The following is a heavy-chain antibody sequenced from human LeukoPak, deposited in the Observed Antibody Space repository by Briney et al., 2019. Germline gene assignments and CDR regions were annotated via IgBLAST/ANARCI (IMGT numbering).Heavy chain of an antibody. CDR1: GVSINGGDYY. V-gene: IGHV4-30-2*01. Sequence: PSETLSLTCTVSGVSINGGDYYWSWIRQPPGKGLEWIGNIYHSGISFYNPSLKSRVSMSLDMSQNQVSLRLATVTAADTAMYYCVRAEDFGVSTLWFDTWGRGALVTISS. CDR3: VRAEDFGVSTLWFDT. CDR2: IYHSGIS. D-gene: IGHD3-3*01. J-gene: IGHJ5*02.